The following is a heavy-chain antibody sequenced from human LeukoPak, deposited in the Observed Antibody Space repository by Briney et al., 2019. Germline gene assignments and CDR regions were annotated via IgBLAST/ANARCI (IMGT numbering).Heavy chain of an antibody. J-gene: IGHJ4*02. CDR1: GYSFNSYG. CDR3: ARDFWGGYCSSSSCPLFDY. Sequence: ASVKVSCKASGYSFNSYGISWVRQAPGQGLEWMGWISAYNGDINYAQKVQGRVTMTTDTSTNKVYMELRSLRSDDTAVYYCARDFWGGYCSSSSCPLFDYWGQGTLVTVSS. D-gene: IGHD2-2*01. CDR2: ISAYNGDI. V-gene: IGHV1-18*04.